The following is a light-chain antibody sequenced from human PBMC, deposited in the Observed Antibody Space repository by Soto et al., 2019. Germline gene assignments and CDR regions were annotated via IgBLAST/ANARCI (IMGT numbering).Light chain of an antibody. CDR1: SSNIGAGYD. CDR3: QSYDNSLSGSGV. J-gene: IGLJ1*01. Sequence: QSVLTQPPSVSGAPGQRVTISCTGSSSNIGAGYDVHWYQQLPGTAPKLLIYANSNRPSGVPDRFSGSKSGTSASLAITGLQAEDEADYYCQSYDNSLSGSGVFGTGTK. CDR2: ANS. V-gene: IGLV1-40*01.